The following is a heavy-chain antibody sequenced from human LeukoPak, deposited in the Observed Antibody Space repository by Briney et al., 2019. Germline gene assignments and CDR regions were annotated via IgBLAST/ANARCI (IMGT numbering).Heavy chain of an antibody. CDR3: ARGYEGDAFDI. CDR1: GFTVSSNY. J-gene: IGHJ3*02. CDR2: IYSGGST. D-gene: IGHD5-12*01. V-gene: IGHV3-53*01. Sequence: GGSLRLSCAASGFTVSSNYMSWVRQAPGKGLEWVSVIYSGGSTYYADSVKGRFTISRDNSKNTLYLQMNSLRAEDTAVYYCARGYEGDAFDIWGQGTMVTVSS.